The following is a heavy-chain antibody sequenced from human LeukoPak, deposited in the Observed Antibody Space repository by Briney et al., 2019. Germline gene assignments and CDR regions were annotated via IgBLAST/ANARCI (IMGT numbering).Heavy chain of an antibody. V-gene: IGHV4-61*02. CDR3: ARHLTQWLVPDAFDI. J-gene: IGHJ3*02. Sequence: TLSLTCAVYGGSFSGSYYWSWIRQPAGKGLEWIGRIYTSGSTNYNPSLKSRVTISVDTSKNQFSLKLSSVTAADTAVYYCARHLTQWLVPDAFDIWGQGTMVTVSS. CDR1: GGSFSGSYY. D-gene: IGHD6-19*01. CDR2: IYTSGST.